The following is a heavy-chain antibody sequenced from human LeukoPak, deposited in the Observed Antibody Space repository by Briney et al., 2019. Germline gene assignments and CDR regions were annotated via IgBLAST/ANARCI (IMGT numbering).Heavy chain of an antibody. CDR2: IGSNGRNT. J-gene: IGHJ4*02. V-gene: IGHV3-64*02. CDR1: GFSFSSYA. Sequence: GGSLRLSCAASGFSFSSYAMHWVRQAPGKGLEYVSAIGSNGRNTYYADTVKGRFTISRDNSKNTLYLQMDSLRAEDMAVYYCARARGYLDYWGQGILVTVSS. CDR3: ARARGYLDY. D-gene: IGHD5-12*01.